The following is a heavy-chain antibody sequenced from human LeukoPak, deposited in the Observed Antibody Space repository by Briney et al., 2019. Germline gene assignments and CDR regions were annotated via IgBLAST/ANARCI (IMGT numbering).Heavy chain of an antibody. V-gene: IGHV1-2*02. CDR2: INPNSGGT. J-gene: IGHJ4*02. Sequence: ASVKVSCKASGYTFTGYYMHWVRQAPGQGLEWMGWINPNSGGTNYAQKFQGRVTMTRDTSISTAYMELSRLRSDDTAVYYCARVPYSSSALLDYWGQGTLVTVSS. CDR3: ARVPYSSSALLDY. D-gene: IGHD6-6*01. CDR1: GYTFTGYY.